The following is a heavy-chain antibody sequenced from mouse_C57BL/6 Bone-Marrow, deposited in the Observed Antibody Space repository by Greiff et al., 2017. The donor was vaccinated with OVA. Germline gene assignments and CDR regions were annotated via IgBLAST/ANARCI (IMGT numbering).Heavy chain of an antibody. CDR2: IYPSDSET. Sequence: QQSCKASGYTFTSYWMDWVKQRPGQGLEWIGNIYPSDSETHYNQKFKDKATLTVDKSSSTAYMQLSSLTSEDSAVYYCARRFAYWGQGTLVTVSA. V-gene: IGHV1-61*01. J-gene: IGHJ3*01. CDR3: ARRFAY. CDR1: GYTFTSYW.